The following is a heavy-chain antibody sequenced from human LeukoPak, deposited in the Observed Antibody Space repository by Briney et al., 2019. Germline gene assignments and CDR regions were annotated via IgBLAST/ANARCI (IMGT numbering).Heavy chain of an antibody. V-gene: IGHV4-39*07. CDR1: GGSLSSSSYY. CDR2: ISHTGST. J-gene: IGHJ4*02. Sequence: SETLSLTCTVSGGSLSSSSYYWGWIRQPPGKGLEWIASISHTGSTYHNPSLKSRVTISVDTSKNQFSLKLSSVTAADTALYYCAREGLGKPFDCWGQGTLVTVAS. CDR3: AREGLGKPFDC. D-gene: IGHD7-27*01.